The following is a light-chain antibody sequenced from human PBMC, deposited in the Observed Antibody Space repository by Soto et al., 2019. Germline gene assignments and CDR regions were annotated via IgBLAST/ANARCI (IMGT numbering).Light chain of an antibody. J-gene: IGLJ3*02. Sequence: QSALTQPASVSGSSGQSITISCTGSSSDVGGFNFVSWYQKHPGKAPKFLIYDVTNRPSGVSDRFSGSRSGNTASLTTSGLQAEDEADYYCSSYTSSSTLVFGGGTKVTVL. CDR1: SSDVGGFNF. CDR3: SSYTSSSTLV. CDR2: DVT. V-gene: IGLV2-14*03.